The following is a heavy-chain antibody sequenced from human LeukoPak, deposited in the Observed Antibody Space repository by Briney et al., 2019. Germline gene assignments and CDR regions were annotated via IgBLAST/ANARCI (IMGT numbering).Heavy chain of an antibody. CDR1: GGTFSSYV. CDR2: IIPIFGAA. D-gene: IGHD5-24*01. CDR3: ARHQRLEMATMNFDY. Sequence: SVKVSCKASGGTFSSYVINWLRQAPGQGLEWMGGIIPIFGAANYTQKFQGRVTITADESTSTASMELRCLISHDTAVYYCARHQRLEMATMNFDYWGQGTLVTVSS. J-gene: IGHJ4*02. V-gene: IGHV1-69*13.